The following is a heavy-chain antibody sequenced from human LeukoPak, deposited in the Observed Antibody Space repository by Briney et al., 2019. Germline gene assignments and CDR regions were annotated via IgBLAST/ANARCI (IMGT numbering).Heavy chain of an antibody. Sequence: QPGGSLRLSCAASGFTFSSYWMHWVRQAPGKGLVWVSRINSDGSSTSYADSVKGRFTISRDNAKNTLYLQMNSLRAEDTAVYYCARDPEKYSSSSDDAFDIWGQGTMVTVSS. CDR2: INSDGSST. CDR3: ARDPEKYSSSSDDAFDI. J-gene: IGHJ3*02. D-gene: IGHD6-6*01. CDR1: GFTFSSYW. V-gene: IGHV3-74*01.